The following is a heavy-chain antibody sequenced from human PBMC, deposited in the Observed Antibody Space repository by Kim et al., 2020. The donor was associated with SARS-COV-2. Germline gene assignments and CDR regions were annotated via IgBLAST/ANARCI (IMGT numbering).Heavy chain of an antibody. J-gene: IGHJ6*04. D-gene: IGHD2-15*01. Sequence: ASVKVSCKASGYTFTDYYLPGVRQAPGQGLEWMGWIHPNDGGIIYVQKFKGRVTLTRDTSIGTAYMELRSDDTAVYYCARQHYCGAGNCSAGIDVWGKRTSVSVSS. V-gene: IGHV1-2*02. CDR1: GYTFTDYY. CDR3: ARQHYCGAGNCSAGIDV. CDR2: IHPNDGGI.